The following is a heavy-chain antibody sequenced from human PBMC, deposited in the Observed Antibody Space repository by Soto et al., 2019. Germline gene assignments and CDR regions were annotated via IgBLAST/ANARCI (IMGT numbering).Heavy chain of an antibody. CDR1: GGSISSGGYY. Sequence: SETLSLTCTVSGGSISSGGYYWSWIRQYPGNGLEWIGYIYYSGSTYYNPSLKSRVTISVDTSKNQFSLKLSSVTAADTAVYYCARDLTEYCKFDPWGQGTLVTVSS. CDR3: ARDLTEYCKFDP. V-gene: IGHV4-31*03. CDR2: IYYSGST. D-gene: IGHD2-15*01. J-gene: IGHJ5*02.